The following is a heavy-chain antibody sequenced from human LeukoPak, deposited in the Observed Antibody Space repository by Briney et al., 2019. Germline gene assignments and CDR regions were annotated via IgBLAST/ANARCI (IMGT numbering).Heavy chain of an antibody. CDR1: GFTFSSYS. CDR3: ATVSYSGYDWYYFDY. V-gene: IGHV3-21*04. D-gene: IGHD5-12*01. J-gene: IGHJ4*02. Sequence: GGSLRLSCAASGFTFSSYSMNWVRQAPGKGLEWVSSISSSSSYIYYADSVKGRFTVSRDNGKNSLYLQMSSLRAEDTAVYYCATVSYSGYDWYYFDYWGQGTLVTVSS. CDR2: ISSSSSYI.